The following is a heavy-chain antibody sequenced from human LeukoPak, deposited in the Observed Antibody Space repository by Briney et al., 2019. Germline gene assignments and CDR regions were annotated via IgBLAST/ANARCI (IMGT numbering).Heavy chain of an antibody. D-gene: IGHD6-13*01. CDR2: ISSSSSYI. CDR3: ARCGGIAAAGTGILFGYYYYGMDV. CDR1: GFTFSSYS. Sequence: GGSLRLSCAASGFTFSSYSMNWVRQAPGKGLEWVSSISSSSSYIYYADSVKGRFTISRDNAKNSLYLQMNSLRAEDTAVYYCARCGGIAAAGTGILFGYYYYGMDVWGQGTTVTVSS. J-gene: IGHJ6*02. V-gene: IGHV3-21*01.